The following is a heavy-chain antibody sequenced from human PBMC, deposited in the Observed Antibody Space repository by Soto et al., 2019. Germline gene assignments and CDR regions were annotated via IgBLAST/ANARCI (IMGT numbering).Heavy chain of an antibody. CDR1: GFTFSSYA. CDR3: ATDYDFWSGYGGMDV. CDR2: ISGSGGST. J-gene: IGHJ6*02. V-gene: IGHV3-23*01. Sequence: PGGSLRLSCAASGFTFSSYAMSWVRQAPGKGLEWVSAISGSGGSTYYADSVKGRFTISRDNSKNTLYLQMNSLRAEDTAVYYCATDYDFWSGYGGMDVWGQGTTVTVSS. D-gene: IGHD3-3*01.